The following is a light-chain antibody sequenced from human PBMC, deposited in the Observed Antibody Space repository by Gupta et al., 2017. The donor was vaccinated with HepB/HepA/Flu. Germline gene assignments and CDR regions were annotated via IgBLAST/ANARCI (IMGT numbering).Light chain of an antibody. CDR3: QQYGSLPRT. CDR2: GAS. Sequence: EIVLTQSPGPLSLSPGERATLSCRASQSVSSTYLAWYQQKPGQAPRLLIYGASNRATGIPDRFSGSGSGTDFTLTISRLEPEDFAVYYCQQYGSLPRTFGQGTKVEIK. V-gene: IGKV3-20*01. CDR1: QSVSSTY. J-gene: IGKJ1*01.